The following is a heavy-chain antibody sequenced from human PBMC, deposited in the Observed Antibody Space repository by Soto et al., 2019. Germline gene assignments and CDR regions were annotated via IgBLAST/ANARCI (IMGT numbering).Heavy chain of an antibody. D-gene: IGHD3-16*01. Sequence: EVQLLDSGGGLVQPGGSLRLSCAASGFTFSSYPMSWVRQAPGKGLEWVSTVSGSDGTTYYADSVKGRFTISRDNSRNTLYLQMNSLRAEDTAVYYCAKRAVSSTIWGLFDYWGQGTLVTVSS. CDR3: AKRAVSSTIWGLFDY. CDR1: GFTFSSYP. J-gene: IGHJ4*02. V-gene: IGHV3-23*01. CDR2: VSGSDGTT.